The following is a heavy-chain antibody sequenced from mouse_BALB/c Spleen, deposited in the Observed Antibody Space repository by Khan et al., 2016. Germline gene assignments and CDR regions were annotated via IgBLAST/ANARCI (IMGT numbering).Heavy chain of an antibody. J-gene: IGHJ4*01. D-gene: IGHD2-12*01. CDR3: ARARQAVDY. Sequence: EAELVESGGGLVQPGGSLKLSCAASGFTFSTYAMSWVRQTPDKRLELVATINSNGGSTYYPDNVKGRFTISRDNAKNTLYLQMSSLKSEDTAMYYCARARQAVDYWGQGTSVTVSS. V-gene: IGHV5-6-3*01. CDR2: INSNGGST. CDR1: GFTFSTYA.